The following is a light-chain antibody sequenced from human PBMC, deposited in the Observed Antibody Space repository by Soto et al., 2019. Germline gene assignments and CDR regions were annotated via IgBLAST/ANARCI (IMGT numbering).Light chain of an antibody. V-gene: IGKV3-11*01. CDR1: QSVSSY. J-gene: IGKJ5*01. CDR3: QQRSNRPLT. CDR2: DAS. Sequence: EIVLTQSPATLSLTPGERATLSCRASQSVSSYLAWYQQKPGQAPRLLIYDASNRATGIPARFSGSRSGTEFTLTINSLQSEDFAVYYCQQRSNRPLTFGQGTLLEI.